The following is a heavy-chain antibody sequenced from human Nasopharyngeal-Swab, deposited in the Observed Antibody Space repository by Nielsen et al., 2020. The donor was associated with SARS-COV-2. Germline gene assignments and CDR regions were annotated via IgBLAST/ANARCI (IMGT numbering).Heavy chain of an antibody. V-gene: IGHV1-24*01. CDR3: ATLSSGGNSPHVI. Sequence: ASVKVSCKVSGYTLTELSMHWVRQAPGKGLEWMGGFDPEDGKTIYAQKFQGRVTMTEDTSTDTAYMELSSLRSEDTAVYYCATLSSGGNSPHVIWGQGTLVTVSS. J-gene: IGHJ4*02. D-gene: IGHD4-23*01. CDR2: FDPEDGKT. CDR1: GYTLTELS.